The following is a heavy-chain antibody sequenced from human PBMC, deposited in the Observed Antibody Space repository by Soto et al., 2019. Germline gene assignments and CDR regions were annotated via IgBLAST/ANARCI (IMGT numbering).Heavy chain of an antibody. D-gene: IGHD3-10*01. CDR2: VHHSWGS. J-gene: IGHJ6*02. CDR3: ARQGFGPLHGRVDV. V-gene: IGHV4-59*08. Sequence: QVQLQESGPGLVKPSETLSLSCTVSGGSISSYYWSWFRQSPGKRMEWIGYVHHSWGSSYNPSLQSRVAISLDTSKSQFSLKVTSVTATDPAVYYCARQGFGPLHGRVDVWSQGTTVTVSS. CDR1: GGSISSYY.